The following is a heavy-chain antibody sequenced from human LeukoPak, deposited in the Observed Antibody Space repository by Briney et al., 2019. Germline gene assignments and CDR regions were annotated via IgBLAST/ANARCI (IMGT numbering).Heavy chain of an antibody. CDR1: GFTVSSNY. Sequence: PGGSLRLSCAASGFTVSSNYMSWVRQAPGKGLEWVSVIYSGGSTYYADSVKGRFTISRDNSKNTLYLQMNSLRAEDTAVYYCAKDLAAARPFVLYYYGMDVWGQGTTVTVSS. CDR3: AKDLAAARPFVLYYYGMDV. J-gene: IGHJ6*02. D-gene: IGHD6-6*01. CDR2: IYSGGST. V-gene: IGHV3-53*01.